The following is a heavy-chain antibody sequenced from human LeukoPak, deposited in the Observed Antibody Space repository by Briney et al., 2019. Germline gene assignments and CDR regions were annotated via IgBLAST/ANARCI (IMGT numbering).Heavy chain of an antibody. D-gene: IGHD1-26*01. Sequence: GGSLRLSCAASGFTFSDYLMTWVRQAPGLGPEWVANIKQDVSERYYVDSVKGRFTISRDNAKNSLYLQLNSLRAEDTAVYYCARDLSPLDSGTYYDAFDIWGQGTMVTVSS. CDR3: ARDLSPLDSGTYYDAFDI. V-gene: IGHV3-7*01. J-gene: IGHJ3*02. CDR1: GFTFSDYL. CDR2: IKQDVSER.